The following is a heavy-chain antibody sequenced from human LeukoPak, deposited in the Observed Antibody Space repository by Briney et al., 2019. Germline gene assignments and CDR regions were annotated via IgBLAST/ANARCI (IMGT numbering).Heavy chain of an antibody. Sequence: PGGSLRLSCAASGFTFSSYAMSSVRQAPGKGLEWVSAISGSGGSTYYADSVKGRFTISRDNSQNTLYPQMNSLRAEDTAVYYCANGAGQYYYGSGSYNYWGQGTLVTVSS. CDR3: ANGAGQYYYGSGSYNY. V-gene: IGHV3-23*01. D-gene: IGHD3-10*01. J-gene: IGHJ4*02. CDR2: ISGSGGST. CDR1: GFTFSSYA.